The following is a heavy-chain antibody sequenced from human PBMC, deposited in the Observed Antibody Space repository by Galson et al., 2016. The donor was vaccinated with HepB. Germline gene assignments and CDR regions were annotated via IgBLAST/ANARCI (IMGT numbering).Heavy chain of an antibody. J-gene: IGHJ4*03. Sequence: SLRLSCAASGFTFSSYGMHWVRQAPGKGLEWVAVIWYDGSNEHYADSVKGRFTISRDNSKSTLYLQMNSLRAEDTAVYYCARGRGRTYYFDYWGQGTMVTVSS. CDR3: ARGRGRTYYFDY. D-gene: IGHD2-15*01. CDR2: IWYDGSNE. V-gene: IGHV3-33*01. CDR1: GFTFSSYG.